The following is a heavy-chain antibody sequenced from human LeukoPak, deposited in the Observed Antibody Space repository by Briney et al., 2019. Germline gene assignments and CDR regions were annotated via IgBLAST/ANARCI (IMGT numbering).Heavy chain of an antibody. J-gene: IGHJ6*03. CDR3: AKNGGKLHSYYMDV. Sequence: PGGSLRLSCAASGFTFSSYAMSWVRQAPGKGLEWVSAISGSGGSTYYADSVKGRFTISRDNSKNTLYLQMNSLRAEDTAVYYCAKNGGKLHSYYMDVWGKGTTVTISS. CDR1: GFTFSSYA. V-gene: IGHV3-23*01. D-gene: IGHD4-23*01. CDR2: ISGSGGST.